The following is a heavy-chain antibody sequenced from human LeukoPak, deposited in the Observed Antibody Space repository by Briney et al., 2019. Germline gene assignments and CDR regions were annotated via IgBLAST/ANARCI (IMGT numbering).Heavy chain of an antibody. CDR1: GGSISSYY. CDR2: IYTGGST. D-gene: IGHD3-10*01. Sequence: SETLSLTCTVSGGSISSYYWSWIRQPAGKGLEWIGRIYTGGSTNYNPSLKSRVTMSVDTSKNQFSLKLSSVTAADTAVYYCARKVVVRGVISRFDPWGQGTLVTVSS. CDR3: ARKVVVRGVISRFDP. J-gene: IGHJ5*02. V-gene: IGHV4-4*07.